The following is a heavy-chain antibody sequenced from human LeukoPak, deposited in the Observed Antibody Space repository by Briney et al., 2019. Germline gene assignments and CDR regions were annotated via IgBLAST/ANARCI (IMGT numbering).Heavy chain of an antibody. V-gene: IGHV3-15*01. Sequence: GGSLRLSCAASGFTFSNAWMSWVRQAPGKGLEWVGRIKSKTDGGTADNAAPVKGRFTISRDDSKNMLYLEMNSLKSEDTALYYCTTLGIRGYEDFSAPRGQGTLVTVSS. CDR1: GFTFSNAW. CDR3: TTLGIRGYEDFSAP. CDR2: IKSKTDGGTA. J-gene: IGHJ4*02. D-gene: IGHD2-15*01.